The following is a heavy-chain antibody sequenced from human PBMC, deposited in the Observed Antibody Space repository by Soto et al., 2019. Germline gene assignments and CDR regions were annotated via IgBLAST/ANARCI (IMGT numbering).Heavy chain of an antibody. J-gene: IGHJ4*02. CDR2: ISGNGGST. Sequence: LRLSCSASGFTFSSYAMHWVRQAPGKGLEYVSGISGNGGSTYYADSVKGRFTISRDNANHTLYLQMDSLRAEDTGLYYCVREPLTNSAFWGQGIQVTVSS. CDR3: VREPLTNSAF. D-gene: IGHD1-7*01. CDR1: GFTFSSYA. V-gene: IGHV3-64D*06.